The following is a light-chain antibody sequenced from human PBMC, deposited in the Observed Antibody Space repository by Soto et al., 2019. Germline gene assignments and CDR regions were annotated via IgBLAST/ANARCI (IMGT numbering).Light chain of an antibody. CDR3: QQYRSWPRT. J-gene: IGKJ1*01. V-gene: IGKV3-15*01. CDR1: QSVDIN. Sequence: EIVLTQSPATLSVSPGERVTLSCRASQSVDINLAWYQQKPGQAPRLLIYGASTRATDMSGTFSGRGSGTEFTLTISNVRPEDFEVYYCQQYRSWPRTFGQGTKVEIK. CDR2: GAS.